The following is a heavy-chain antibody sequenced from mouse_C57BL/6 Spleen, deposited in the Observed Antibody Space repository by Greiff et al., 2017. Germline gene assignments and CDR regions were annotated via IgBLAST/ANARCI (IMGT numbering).Heavy chain of an antibody. CDR2: IDPETGGT. D-gene: IGHD4-1*01. CDR3: TRWGLGRQGFDY. Sequence: VQLQQSGAELVRPGASVTLSCKASGYTFTDYEMHWVKQPPVHGLEWIGAIDPETGGTAYNQKFKGKAILTADKSSSTAYMELRSLTSEDSAVYYCTRWGLGRQGFDYGGKGTTLTVSS. J-gene: IGHJ2*01. V-gene: IGHV1-15*01. CDR1: GYTFTDYE.